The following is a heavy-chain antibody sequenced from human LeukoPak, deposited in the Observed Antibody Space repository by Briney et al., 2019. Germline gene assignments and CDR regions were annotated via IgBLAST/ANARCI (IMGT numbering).Heavy chain of an antibody. Sequence: GGSLRLSCAASGFTVSSNYMSWVRQAPGEGLEWVSVIYSGGSTYYADSVKGRFTISRDNSKNTLYLQMNSLRAEDTAVYYCAKGKGEYYDILTGGYFDYWGQGTLVTVSS. CDR3: AKGKGEYYDILTGGYFDY. CDR1: GFTVSSNY. D-gene: IGHD3-9*01. V-gene: IGHV3-53*01. J-gene: IGHJ4*02. CDR2: IYSGGST.